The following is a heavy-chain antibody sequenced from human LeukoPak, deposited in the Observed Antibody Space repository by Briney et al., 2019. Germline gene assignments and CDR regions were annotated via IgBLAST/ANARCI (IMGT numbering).Heavy chain of an antibody. V-gene: IGHV4-4*02. CDR1: GGSISSSNW. CDR2: IYHSGST. D-gene: IGHD6-19*01. Sequence: SGTLSLTCAVSGGSISSSNWWSWVRQPPGKGLEWIGEIYHSGSTNYNPSLKSRVTISVGKSKNQFSLKLSSVTAADTAVYYCARTDIAVAGTIYYWGQGTLVTVSS. CDR3: ARTDIAVAGTIYY. J-gene: IGHJ4*02.